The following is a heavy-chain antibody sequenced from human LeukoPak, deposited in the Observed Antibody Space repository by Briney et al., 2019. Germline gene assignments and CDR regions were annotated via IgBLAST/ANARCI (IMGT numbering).Heavy chain of an antibody. J-gene: IGHJ3*02. Sequence: SETLSLTCAVYGGSFSGYYWSWIRQPPGKGLEWIGEINHSGSTNYNPSLKSRVTISVDTSKNQFSLKLSSVTAPDTAVYYCARPCSGSYYRARGDAFDIWGQGTMVTVSS. D-gene: IGHD1-26*01. V-gene: IGHV4-34*01. CDR2: INHSGST. CDR3: ARPCSGSYYRARGDAFDI. CDR1: GGSFSGYY.